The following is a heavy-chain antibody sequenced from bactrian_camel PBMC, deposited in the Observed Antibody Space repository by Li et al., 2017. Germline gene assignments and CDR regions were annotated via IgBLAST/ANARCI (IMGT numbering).Heavy chain of an antibody. D-gene: IGHD3*01. CDR1: GYTYGLC. V-gene: IGHV3S55*01. Sequence: HVQLVESGGGSVQTGGSLTLSCTTSGYTYGLCMGWFRQAPGKGREEVASIDSAGRTNYADSVKGRFTISKDNAKNTLYLQMNSLKPEDTAMYYCSAGRYGFNYYWGKGTQVTVS. CDR2: IDSAGRT. J-gene: IGHJ7*01.